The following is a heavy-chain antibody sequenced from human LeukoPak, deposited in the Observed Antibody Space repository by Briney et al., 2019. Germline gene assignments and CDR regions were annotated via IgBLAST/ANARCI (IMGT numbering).Heavy chain of an antibody. D-gene: IGHD3-3*01. Sequence: ASVKVSCKASGYTFTSYSISWVRQAPGQGLEWMGWISAYNGNTNYAQKLQGRVTMTTDTSTSTAYMELRSLRSDDTAVYYCAIDYDFWSGPSIDYWGQGTLVTVSS. CDR3: AIDYDFWSGPSIDY. CDR2: ISAYNGNT. CDR1: GYTFTSYS. J-gene: IGHJ4*02. V-gene: IGHV1-18*01.